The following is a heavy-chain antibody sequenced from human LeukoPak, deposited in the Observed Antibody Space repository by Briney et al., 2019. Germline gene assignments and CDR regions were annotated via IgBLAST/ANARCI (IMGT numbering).Heavy chain of an antibody. J-gene: IGHJ3*02. CDR1: GYTFTGYY. D-gene: IGHD3-22*01. V-gene: IGHV1-2*02. CDR2: INPNSGGT. Sequence: ASVKVSCKASGYTFTGYYMHWVRQAPGQGLEWMGWINPNSGGTDYAQKFQGRVTMTRDTSISTAYMELSRLRSDDTAVYYCAGPDYYDTNAFDIWGQGTMVTVSS. CDR3: AGPDYYDTNAFDI.